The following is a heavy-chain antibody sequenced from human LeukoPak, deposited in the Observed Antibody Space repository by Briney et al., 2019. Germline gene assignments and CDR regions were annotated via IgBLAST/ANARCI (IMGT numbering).Heavy chain of an antibody. CDR1: GFTFSSYP. J-gene: IGHJ4*02. V-gene: IGHV3-23*01. D-gene: IGHD6-13*01. CDR3: AKDRDSSSWYSVRELDY. CDR2: ISGSGGST. Sequence: GGSLTLSCAASGFTFSSYPMSWARQAPGKGLEWVSAISGSGGSTCYADSVKGRFTICRDNSKNTLYLQMNSLRAEDTAVYYCAKDRDSSSWYSVRELDYWGQGTLVTVSS.